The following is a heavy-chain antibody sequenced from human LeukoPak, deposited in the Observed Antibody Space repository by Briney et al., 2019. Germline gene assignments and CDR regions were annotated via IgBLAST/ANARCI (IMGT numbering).Heavy chain of an antibody. CDR3: ARGPGDYVWESYRPFDY. V-gene: IGHV1-2*02. Sequence: ASVKVSCKAAGYTFTSYGISWVRQAPGQGLEWMGWINPNSGGTNYAQKFQGRVTMTRDTSISTAYMGLSRLRSDDTAVYYCARGPGDYVWESYRPFDYWGQGTLVTVSS. CDR2: INPNSGGT. J-gene: IGHJ4*02. D-gene: IGHD3-16*02. CDR1: GYTFTSYG.